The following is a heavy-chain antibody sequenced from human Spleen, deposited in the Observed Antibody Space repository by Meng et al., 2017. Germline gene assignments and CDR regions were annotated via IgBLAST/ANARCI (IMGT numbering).Heavy chain of an antibody. Sequence: GSLRLSCTVSGGSISNSNYYWGWIRQPPGKGLEWIGSLYSSGSTYYNPSLKSRLIISLDTSKNQFSLKLVSVTAADTAVYYCARFEWGRFGAGFDIWGQGSMVTVSS. CDR3: ARFEWGRFGAGFDI. J-gene: IGHJ3*02. V-gene: IGHV4-39*07. CDR2: LYSSGST. CDR1: GGSISNSNYY. D-gene: IGHD3-16*01.